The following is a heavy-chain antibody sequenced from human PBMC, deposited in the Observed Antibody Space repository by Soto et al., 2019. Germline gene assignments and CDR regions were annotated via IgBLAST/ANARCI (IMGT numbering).Heavy chain of an antibody. D-gene: IGHD6-13*01. CDR2: INHSGST. J-gene: IGHJ4*02. CDR3: ARGTRVAAAGTYSDY. V-gene: IGHV4-34*01. CDR1: GGSFSGYY. Sequence: SETLSLTCAVYGGSFSGYYWSWIRQPPGKGLEWIGEINHSGSTNYNPSLKSRVTISVDTSKNQFSLKLSSVTAADTAVYYCARGTRVAAAGTYSDYWGQGTLVTVSS.